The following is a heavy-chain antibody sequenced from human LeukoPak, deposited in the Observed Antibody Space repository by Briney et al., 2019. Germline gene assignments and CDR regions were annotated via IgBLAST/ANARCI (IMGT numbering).Heavy chain of an antibody. CDR1: GGSIRSY. J-gene: IGHJ4*02. V-gene: IGHV4-4*07. CDR3: ARDGGSWYLVDY. CDR2: IYGSGST. Sequence: PSETLSLTCTVSGGSIRSYWSWIRQPAGKGLEWIGRIYGSGSTDYNPSLKSRVTMSIDTSKNQFSLNLISVTAADTAVYYCARDGGSWYLVDYWGQGTLVTVSS. D-gene: IGHD6-13*01.